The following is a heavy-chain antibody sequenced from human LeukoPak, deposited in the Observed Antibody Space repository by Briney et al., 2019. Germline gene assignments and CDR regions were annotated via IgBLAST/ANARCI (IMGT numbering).Heavy chain of an antibody. J-gene: IGHJ5*02. D-gene: IGHD2-8*01. CDR3: ASLLVYATENWFDP. CDR2: IIPIFGTA. Sequence: SVNVSCKASGGTFSSYAISWVRQAPGQGLEWMGGIIPIFGTANYAQKFQGRVTITADESTSTAYMELSSLRSEDTAVYYCASLLVYATENWFDPWGQGTLVTVSS. V-gene: IGHV1-69*13. CDR1: GGTFSSYA.